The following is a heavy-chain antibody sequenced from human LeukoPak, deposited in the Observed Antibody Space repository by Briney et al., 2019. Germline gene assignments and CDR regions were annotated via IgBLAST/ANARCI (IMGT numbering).Heavy chain of an antibody. CDR3: AKAAADWYFDV. CDR2: ISSSGSTI. CDR1: GFTFSDYY. J-gene: IGHJ2*01. D-gene: IGHD6-25*01. Sequence: GGSLRLSCAASGFTFSDYYMSWIRQAPGKGLEWVSYISSSGSTIYYADSVKGRFTISRDYAQRSLFLKMNSLATEDTSFYYCAKAAADWYFDVWDRGTLVTVSS. V-gene: IGHV3-11*01.